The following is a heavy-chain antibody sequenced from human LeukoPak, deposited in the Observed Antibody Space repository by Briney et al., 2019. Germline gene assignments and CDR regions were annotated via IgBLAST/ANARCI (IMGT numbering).Heavy chain of an antibody. Sequence: ASVKVSCKASGYTFTSYGISWVRQAPGQGLEWMGWISAYNGNTNYAQKLQGRVTMTTDTSTNTAYMELRSLRSDDTAVDYCARVVARNWFDPWGQGTLVTVSS. V-gene: IGHV1-18*01. J-gene: IGHJ5*02. CDR1: GYTFTSYG. D-gene: IGHD2-15*01. CDR3: ARVVARNWFDP. CDR2: ISAYNGNT.